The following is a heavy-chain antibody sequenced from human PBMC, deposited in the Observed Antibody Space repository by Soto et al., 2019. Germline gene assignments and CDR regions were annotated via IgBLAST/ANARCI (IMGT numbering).Heavy chain of an antibody. J-gene: IGHJ6*02. Sequence: SQTLSLTCAISGDSVSSNSAAWNWIRQSPSRGLEWLGRTYCRSKWYNDYAVSVKSRITINPSKNQFSLQLNSVTPEDTAVYYCARVVRSSGWYYYYYGMDVWGQGTTVTVSS. CDR1: GDSVSSNSAA. CDR2: TYCRSKWYN. CDR3: ARVVRSSGWYYYYYGMDV. D-gene: IGHD6-19*01. V-gene: IGHV6-1*01.